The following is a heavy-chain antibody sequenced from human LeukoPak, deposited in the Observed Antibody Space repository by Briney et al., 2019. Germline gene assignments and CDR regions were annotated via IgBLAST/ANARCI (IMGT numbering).Heavy chain of an antibody. J-gene: IGHJ4*02. V-gene: IGHV1-69*04. CDR1: GGTFSSYA. D-gene: IGHD3-10*01. CDR3: ARDIGGYYGSGGFDY. Sequence: SVKVSCKASGGTFSSYAISWVRQAPGQGLEWMGRIIPILGIANYAQKFQGRVTITADKSTSTAYMELSSLRSEDTPVYYCARDIGGYYGSGGFDYWGQGTLVTVSS. CDR2: IIPILGIA.